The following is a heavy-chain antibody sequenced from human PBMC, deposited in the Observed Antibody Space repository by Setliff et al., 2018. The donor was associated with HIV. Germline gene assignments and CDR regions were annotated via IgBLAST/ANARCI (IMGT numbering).Heavy chain of an antibody. J-gene: IGHJ6*02. D-gene: IGHD3-10*01. CDR2: INSYNGNT. CDR1: GYTFTTYG. Sequence: EASVKVSCKASGYTFTTYGVNWVRQVPGQGLEWMGWINSYNGNTKFAQKFQGRVTMTTDTSTTTAFMELRSLKADDTGIYYCSRSGVPPYYYYGMDVWGQGTTVTVSS. CDR3: SRSGVPPYYYYGMDV. V-gene: IGHV1-18*04.